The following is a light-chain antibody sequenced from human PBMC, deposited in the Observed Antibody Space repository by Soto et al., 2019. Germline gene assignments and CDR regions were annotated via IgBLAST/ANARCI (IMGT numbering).Light chain of an antibody. V-gene: IGLV3-1*01. CDR3: QTWDNSIAI. Sequence: SYELTQPPSVSVSPGQTASITCSGDKLGDKYTYWYQQKPGQSPVVLIYQDTKRPSGIPERFSGSNSGNTATLTISGTQAMDEADYYCQTWDNSIAIFGGGTKLTVL. J-gene: IGLJ2*01. CDR2: QDT. CDR1: KLGDKY.